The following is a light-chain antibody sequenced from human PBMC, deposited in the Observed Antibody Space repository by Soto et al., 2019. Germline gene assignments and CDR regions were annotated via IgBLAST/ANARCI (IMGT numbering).Light chain of an antibody. CDR2: GAS. CDR3: QQYGSSPGFT. CDR1: QSVSSSY. J-gene: IGKJ3*01. Sequence: EIVLTQSPGTLSLSPGERATLSCRASQSVSSSYLAWYQQKPGQAPRLLIYGASSRATGIPDKFSGSGSGTDVTLTISRLEPEDFAVYYCQQYGSSPGFTFGAGTKVDIK. V-gene: IGKV3-20*01.